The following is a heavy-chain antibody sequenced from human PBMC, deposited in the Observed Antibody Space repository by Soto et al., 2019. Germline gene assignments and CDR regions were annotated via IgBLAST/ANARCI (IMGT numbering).Heavy chain of an antibody. CDR2: ISNPGDT. CDR3: AREPRYCRGGSCSITGDAYDI. J-gene: IGHJ3*02. D-gene: IGHD2-15*01. CDR1: GFIVSDTY. Sequence: EVQLVESGGGLVQPGGSLRLSCTASGFIVSDTYVNWVRQAPGKGLEWVSVISNPGDTHYADSVRGRFSLSRDISDNTLHLQINNLRVEDTAVYYCAREPRYCRGGSCSITGDAYDIWGQGTMVTVSS. V-gene: IGHV3-66*01.